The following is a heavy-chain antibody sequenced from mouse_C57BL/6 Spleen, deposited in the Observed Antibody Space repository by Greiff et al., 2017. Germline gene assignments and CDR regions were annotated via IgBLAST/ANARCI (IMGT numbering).Heavy chain of an antibody. D-gene: IGHD2-5*01. V-gene: IGHV1-55*01. CDR3: ARPPYYSNYGFYAIDY. Sequence: QVQLQQPGAELVKPGASVKMSCKASGYTFTSYWITWVKQRPGQGLEWIGDIYPGSGSTNYNEKFKSKATLTVDTSSSTAYMQLSSLTSEDSAVYYCARPPYYSNYGFYAIDYWGQGTSVTVSS. CDR1: GYTFTSYW. J-gene: IGHJ4*01. CDR2: IYPGSGST.